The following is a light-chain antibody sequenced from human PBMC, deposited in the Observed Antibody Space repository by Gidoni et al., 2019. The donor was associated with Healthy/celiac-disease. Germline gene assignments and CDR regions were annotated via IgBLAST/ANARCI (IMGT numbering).Light chain of an antibody. Sequence: SYVLTQPPSVSGAPGKTARITCGGNNIGSKSVHWYQQKPDKAPVLVIYYDSDRPSGIPERFSGSNSGNTATLTISRVEAGDEADYYCQVWDSSSDLVVFGGGTKLTVL. CDR3: QVWDSSSDLVV. J-gene: IGLJ2*01. CDR1: NIGSKS. CDR2: YDS. V-gene: IGLV3-21*04.